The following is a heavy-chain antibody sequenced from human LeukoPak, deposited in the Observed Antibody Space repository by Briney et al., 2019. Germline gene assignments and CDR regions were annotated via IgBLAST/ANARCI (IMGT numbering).Heavy chain of an antibody. CDR1: GYTFTSYG. CDR3: ARVRHGDYMLGVYYYMDV. D-gene: IGHD4-17*01. Sequence: EASVKVSCKASGYTFTSYGISWVRQAPGQGLEWMGWISAYNGNTNYAQKLQGRVTMTTDTSTSTAYMELRSLRSDDTAVYYCARVRHGDYMLGVYYYMDVWGKGTTVTISS. CDR2: ISAYNGNT. V-gene: IGHV1-18*01. J-gene: IGHJ6*03.